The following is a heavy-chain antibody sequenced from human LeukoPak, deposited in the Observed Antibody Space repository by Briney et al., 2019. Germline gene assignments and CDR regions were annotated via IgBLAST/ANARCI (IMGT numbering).Heavy chain of an antibody. Sequence: SETLSLTCTVSGGSISSSSYYWGWIRQPPGKGLEWIGTISYSGTTYYNPSLESRVTISVDTSRNQFSLKLTSVTAADTAVYYCARHKMGTTRLYYFDYWGQGTLVTVSS. CDR1: GGSISSSSYY. CDR2: ISYSGTT. J-gene: IGHJ4*02. D-gene: IGHD1-26*01. V-gene: IGHV4-39*01. CDR3: ARHKMGTTRLYYFDY.